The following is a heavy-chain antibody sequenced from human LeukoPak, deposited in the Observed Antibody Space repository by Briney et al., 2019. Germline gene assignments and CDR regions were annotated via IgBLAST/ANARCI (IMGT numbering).Heavy chain of an antibody. CDR1: GFTFSSSW. V-gene: IGHV3-74*01. CDR3: TRGNLAAGGAFDI. J-gene: IGHJ3*02. CDR2: IHREESSI. Sequence: PGGSLRLSCAGSGFTFSSSWIHWVRQDPGKGLVWVSRIHREESSISYADSVKGRFTISRGNAKNTLYLQMNSLRAEDTAVYYCTRGNLAAGGAFDIWGQGTVVTVSS. D-gene: IGHD6-13*01.